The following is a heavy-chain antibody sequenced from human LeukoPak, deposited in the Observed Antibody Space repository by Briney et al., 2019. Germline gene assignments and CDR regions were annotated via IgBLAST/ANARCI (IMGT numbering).Heavy chain of an antibody. CDR1: GFTFSSYW. D-gene: IGHD5-18*01. J-gene: IGHJ3*02. V-gene: IGHV3-7*01. CDR3: AKEARYIYVWEAFDI. Sequence: GGSLRLSCAASGFTFSSYWMIWVRQAPGKGLEWVANIKQDGSEKYYVDSVKGRFTISRDNSKNTLYLQMNSLRAEDTAVYYCAKEARYIYVWEAFDIWGQGTMVTVSS. CDR2: IKQDGSEK.